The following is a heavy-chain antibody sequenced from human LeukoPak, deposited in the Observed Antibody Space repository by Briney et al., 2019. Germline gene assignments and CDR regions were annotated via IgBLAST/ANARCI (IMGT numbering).Heavy chain of an antibody. CDR3: ARVLTMVRGAFNWFDP. J-gene: IGHJ5*02. V-gene: IGHV1-18*01. CDR2: ISAYNGNT. D-gene: IGHD3-10*01. Sequence: GASAKVSCKASGYTFTSYGISWVRQAPGQGVEWMGWISAYNGNTNYAQKLQGRVTMTTDTSTSTAYMELRSLRSDDTAVYYCARVLTMVRGAFNWFDPWGQGTLVTVSS. CDR1: GYTFTSYG.